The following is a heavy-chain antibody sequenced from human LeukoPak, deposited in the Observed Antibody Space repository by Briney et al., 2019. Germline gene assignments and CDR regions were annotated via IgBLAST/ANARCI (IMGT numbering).Heavy chain of an antibody. Sequence: PSETLSLTCTVSGGSISSYYWSWIRQPAGKGLEWIGRMYTSGSTYCNPSLKSRVTISVDTSKNQFSLKLSAVTAADTAVYYCASVRRGFGESSKYYSYYCMDVWGNGTTVTISS. J-gene: IGHJ6*03. CDR1: GGSISSYY. CDR3: ASVRRGFGESSKYYSYYCMDV. D-gene: IGHD3-10*01. CDR2: MYTSGST. V-gene: IGHV4-4*07.